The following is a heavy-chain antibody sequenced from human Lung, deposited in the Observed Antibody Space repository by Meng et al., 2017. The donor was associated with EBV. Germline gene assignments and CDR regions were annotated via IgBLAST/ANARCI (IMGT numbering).Heavy chain of an antibody. CDR1: GGTFSSSYT. CDR3: ARKNSDYDDAHWYFDL. J-gene: IGHJ2*01. V-gene: IGHV1-69*06. Sequence: QVQRVRSGAEVTKPGSSVKVSCKASGGTFSSSYTINWVRQAPGQRLEWMGGIIPLFDTSTYAQNFQDRVTITADKSTSTAYLELSSLRSEDTAVYYCARKNSDYDDAHWYFDLWGRGALVTVSS. D-gene: IGHD5-12*01. CDR2: IIPLFDTS.